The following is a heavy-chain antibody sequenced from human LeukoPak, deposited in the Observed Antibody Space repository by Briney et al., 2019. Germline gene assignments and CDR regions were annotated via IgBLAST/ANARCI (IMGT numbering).Heavy chain of an antibody. Sequence: GGSLRLSCAASGFTFSNAWMSWVRQALGKGLEWVGRIKSKTDGGTTDYAAPVKGRFTISRDDSKNTLYLQMNSLKTEDTAVYYCTTERDTYYYGSGSYYYFDYWGQGTLVTVSS. CDR3: TTERDTYYYGSGSYYYFDY. J-gene: IGHJ4*02. CDR1: GFTFSNAW. D-gene: IGHD3-10*01. CDR2: IKSKTDGGTT. V-gene: IGHV3-15*01.